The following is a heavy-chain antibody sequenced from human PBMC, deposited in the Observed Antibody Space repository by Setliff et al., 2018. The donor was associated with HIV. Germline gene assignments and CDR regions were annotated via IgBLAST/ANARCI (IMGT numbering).Heavy chain of an antibody. CDR2: INHSGST. D-gene: IGHD3-22*01. Sequence: KPSETLSLTCAVHGGSFSGYYWSWIRQPPGKGLEWMGEINHSGSTNYNPSLKSRVTISVDTSKNQFSLKLSSVTAADTAVYYCARGSGYYDSSGLYYYYYYGMDVWGQGTTVTAP. CDR1: GGSFSGYY. V-gene: IGHV4-34*01. J-gene: IGHJ6*02. CDR3: ARGSGYYDSSGLYYYYYYGMDV.